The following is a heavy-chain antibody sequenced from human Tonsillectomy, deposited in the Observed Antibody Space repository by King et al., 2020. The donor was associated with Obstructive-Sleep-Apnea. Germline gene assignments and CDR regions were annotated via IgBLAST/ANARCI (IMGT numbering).Heavy chain of an antibody. CDR2: IYYSGSTS. J-gene: IGHJ3*02. CDR3: ARVKSPGAFDI. D-gene: IGHD7-27*01. Sequence: QLQESGPGLVKPSETLSLTCTVSGGSISSYYWSWIRPPPGKGLEWTGYIYYSGSTSDYNPSLKSRVTLSVDMSKKQFSLKLSSVTAADTAVYYCARVKSPGAFDIWGQGTMVTVSS. CDR1: GGSISSYY. V-gene: IGHV4-59*01.